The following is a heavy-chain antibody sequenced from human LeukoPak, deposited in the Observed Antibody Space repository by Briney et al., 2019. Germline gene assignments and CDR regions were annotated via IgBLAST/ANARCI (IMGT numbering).Heavy chain of an antibody. J-gene: IGHJ5*02. CDR1: GFTFSSYA. V-gene: IGHV3-30-3*01. CDR2: ISYDGSNK. Sequence: GGSLRLACAASGFTFSSYAMHWVRQAPGKGLEWVAVISYDGSNKYYADSVKGRFTISRDNSKNTLYLQMNSLRAEDTAVYYCARGYGDYVSCLGHWGQGTLVTVSS. CDR3: ARGYGDYVSCLGH. D-gene: IGHD4-17*01.